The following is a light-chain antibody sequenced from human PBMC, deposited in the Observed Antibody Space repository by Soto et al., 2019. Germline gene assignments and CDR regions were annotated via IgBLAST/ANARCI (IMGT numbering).Light chain of an antibody. J-gene: IGLJ2*01. CDR3: GTWDSSLSAGV. CDR1: SSNVGSNY. V-gene: IGLV1-51*02. CDR2: ENN. Sequence: QSVLTQPPSVSAAPGQKVTISCSGSSSNVGSNYVSWYQQLPGTAPKLLIYENNKRPSGIPGRFSGSKSGTSATLGITGLQTGDEADYYCGTWDSSLSAGVFGGGTKLTVL.